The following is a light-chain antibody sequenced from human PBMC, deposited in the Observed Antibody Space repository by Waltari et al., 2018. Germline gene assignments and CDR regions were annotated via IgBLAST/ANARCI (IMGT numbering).Light chain of an antibody. J-gene: IGLJ3*02. CDR3: QSYDTSLSVV. V-gene: IGLV1-40*01. CDR1: GSNIRAGYD. Sequence: QSVLTQPPSVSGAPGQRVTISCTGSGSNIRAGYDVHWYQQLPRAAPKLLIYGSSTRPLGVPDRFFGSTSGTSASLAITGLQAEDEADYYCQSYDTSLSVVFGGGT. CDR2: GSS.